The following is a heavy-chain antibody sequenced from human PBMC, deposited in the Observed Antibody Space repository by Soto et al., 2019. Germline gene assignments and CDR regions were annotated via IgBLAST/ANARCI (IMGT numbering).Heavy chain of an antibody. CDR2: IYHSGST. D-gene: IGHD3-9*01. Sequence: PSETLSLTCAVSGGSISSSNWWSWVRQPPGKGLEWIGEIYHSGSTNYNPSLKSRVTISVDTSKNQFSLKLSSVTAADTAVYYCARGRISGSAHLDYVLRYFDWLPHVWGQGTTVTVSS. V-gene: IGHV4-4*02. CDR3: ARGRISGSAHLDYVLRYFDWLPHV. J-gene: IGHJ6*02. CDR1: GGSISSSNW.